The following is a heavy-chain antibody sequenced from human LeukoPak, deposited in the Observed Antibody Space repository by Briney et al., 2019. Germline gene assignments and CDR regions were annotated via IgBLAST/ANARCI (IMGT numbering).Heavy chain of an antibody. V-gene: IGHV4-39*01. CDR3: ARHSRPLFDY. CDR1: GGSISSSSYY. J-gene: IGHJ4*02. Sequence: TSETLSLTCTVSGGSISSSSYYWGWIRQPPGKGLEWIGSIYYSGSTYYNPSLKSRVTISVDTSKNQFSLELSSVTAADTAVYYCARHSRPLFDYWGQGALVTVSS. CDR2: IYYSGST. D-gene: IGHD6-13*01.